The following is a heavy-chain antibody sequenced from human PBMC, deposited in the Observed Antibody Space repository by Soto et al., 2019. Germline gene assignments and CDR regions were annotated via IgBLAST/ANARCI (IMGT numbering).Heavy chain of an antibody. CDR2: IYYSGST. CDR1: GGSISSGDYY. CDR3: ARATYYDFWSGPPKYYYYGMDV. V-gene: IGHV4-30-4*01. Sequence: SETLSLTCTVSGGSISSGDYYWSWIRQPPWKGLEWIGYIYYSGSTYYNPSLKSRVTISVDTSKNQFSLKLSSVTAADTAVYYCARATYYDFWSGPPKYYYYGMDVWGQGXTGTVSS. D-gene: IGHD3-3*01. J-gene: IGHJ6*01.